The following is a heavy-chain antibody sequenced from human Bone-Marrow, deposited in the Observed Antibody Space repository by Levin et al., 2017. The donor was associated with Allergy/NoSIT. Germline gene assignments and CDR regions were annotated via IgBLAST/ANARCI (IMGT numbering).Heavy chain of an antibody. CDR1: GFVFRSYG. J-gene: IGHJ4*02. CDR2: ISDDGSNE. D-gene: IGHD1-26*01. Sequence: GESLKISCVASGFVFRSYGMHWVRQAPGKGLEWVAIISDDGSNEYYADAVRGRFTIARDNSKNTVYLRMNNLKSEDTGVYYCAKDWSYQDYFEHWGQGTVVTVSS. V-gene: IGHV3-30*18. CDR3: AKDWSYQDYFEH.